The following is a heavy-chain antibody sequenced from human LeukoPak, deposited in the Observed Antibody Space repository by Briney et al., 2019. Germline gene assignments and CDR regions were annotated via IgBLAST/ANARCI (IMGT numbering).Heavy chain of an antibody. Sequence: SETLSLTCAVYGGSFSGYFWSWIRQPPGKGLECIGEINHSGSANYNPSLKSRVTISVDTSKNQFSLKLSSVTAADTAVYYCASLGGWKDVWGKGTTVTVSS. D-gene: IGHD3-16*01. CDR3: ASLGGWKDV. V-gene: IGHV4-34*01. J-gene: IGHJ6*04. CDR2: INHSGSA. CDR1: GGSFSGYF.